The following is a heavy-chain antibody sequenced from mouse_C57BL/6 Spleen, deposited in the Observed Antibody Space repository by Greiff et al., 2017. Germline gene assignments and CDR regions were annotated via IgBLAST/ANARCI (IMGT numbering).Heavy chain of an antibody. J-gene: IGHJ2*01. Sequence: EVQGVESGGGLVQPGGSLSLSCAASGFTFTDYYMSWVRQPPGKALEWLGFIRNKANGYTTEYSASVKGRFTISRDNSQSILYLQMNALRAEDSATYYCARYKESNFPFDYWGQGTTLTVSS. CDR2: IRNKANGYTT. CDR1: GFTFTDYY. CDR3: ARYKESNFPFDY. V-gene: IGHV7-3*01. D-gene: IGHD2-5*01.